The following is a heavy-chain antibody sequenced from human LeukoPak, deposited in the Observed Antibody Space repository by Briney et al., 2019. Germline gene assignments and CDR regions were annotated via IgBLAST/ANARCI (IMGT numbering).Heavy chain of an antibody. V-gene: IGHV4-59*01. J-gene: IGHJ4*02. D-gene: IGHD2-2*01. CDR1: GGSLDSYY. Sequence: PSETLSLTCTVSGGSLDSYYWSWIRQPPGKGLEWIGYIYYTGSTEYHPSLKSQVTISLDTSKNQFSLKLTSVTAADTAVYYCARVYQSAEYYFDYWGQGNLVSVSS. CDR2: IYYTGST. CDR3: ARVYQSAEYYFDY.